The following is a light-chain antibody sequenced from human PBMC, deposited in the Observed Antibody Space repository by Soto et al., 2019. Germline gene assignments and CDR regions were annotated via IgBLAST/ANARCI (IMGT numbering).Light chain of an antibody. CDR2: DVT. CDR3: SSFTGSSYV. J-gene: IGLJ1*01. V-gene: IGLV2-14*03. Sequence: QSVLSQPASVSGSPGQSITISCTGTSSDVGNNNYVSWYQHNPGRAPKVMICDVTNRPSGVSNRFSGSKSGNTASLTISGPQAEDEADYYCSSFTGSSYVFGTGTKVTVL. CDR1: SSDVGNNNY.